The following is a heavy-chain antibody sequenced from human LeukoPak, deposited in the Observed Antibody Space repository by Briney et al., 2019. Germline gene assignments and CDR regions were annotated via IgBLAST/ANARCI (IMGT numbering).Heavy chain of an antibody. V-gene: IGHV3-7*01. CDR3: ARWSLGDY. D-gene: IGHD1-26*01. CDR1: GFTFSNAW. CDR2: IKPDGSDQ. J-gene: IGHJ4*02. Sequence: GGSLRLSCAASGFTFSNAWMSWVRQAPGKGLEWVANIKPDGSDQYYVDSVKGRFTISRDNAKNSLYLQMNSLRAEDTAVYYCARWSLGDYWGQGTLVTVSS.